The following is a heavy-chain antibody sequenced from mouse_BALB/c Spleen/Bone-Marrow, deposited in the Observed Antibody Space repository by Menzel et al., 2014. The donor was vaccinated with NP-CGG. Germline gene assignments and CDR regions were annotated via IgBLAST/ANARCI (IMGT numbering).Heavy chain of an antibody. Sequence: QVQLKESGAELVKPGAPVKLSCKASGYTFTSYWIHWVKLRPGQGLEWIGEINPSNGRTNYNEKFKNKATLTVDKSSSTAYIQLGSLTSEDSAVYYCARYDGPAWFAYWGQGTLVTVSA. CDR1: GYTFTSYW. CDR3: ARYDGPAWFAY. V-gene: IGHV1S81*02. CDR2: INPSNGRT. J-gene: IGHJ3*01. D-gene: IGHD2-3*01.